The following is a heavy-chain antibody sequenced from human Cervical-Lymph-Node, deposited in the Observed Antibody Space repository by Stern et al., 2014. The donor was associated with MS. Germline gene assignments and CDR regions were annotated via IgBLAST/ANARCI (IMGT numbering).Heavy chain of an antibody. V-gene: IGHV3-48*04. CDR3: AREITEYSSGCYLDN. D-gene: IGHD6-19*01. J-gene: IGHJ4*02. CDR2: ISRNSSTI. Sequence: VQLVESGGGLVQPGGSLRLSCAASGFTFSSYSMNWVRQAPGEGLEWVSYISRNSSTINYADSFKGRFTISRDNIKKYIYLEMISLRAEDADVYYCAREITEYSSGCYLDNWGQGILVTVSS. CDR1: GFTFSSYS.